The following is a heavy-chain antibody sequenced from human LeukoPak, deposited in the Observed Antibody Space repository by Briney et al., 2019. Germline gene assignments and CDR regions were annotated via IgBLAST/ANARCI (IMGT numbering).Heavy chain of an antibody. CDR1: GFTFSDYA. Sequence: PRGSLRLSCAASGFTFSDYAMTWVREAPGKGLEWVSSISARGTNTQYADTVKGRFTIARDHPKNTLYLQMNTLTAEDTAEYYCAKDFPCCSSPSSYPDWGQGTLVTVSS. J-gene: IGHJ4*02. D-gene: IGHD2-2*01. CDR3: AKDFPCCSSPSSYPD. V-gene: IGHV3-23*01. CDR2: ISARGTNT.